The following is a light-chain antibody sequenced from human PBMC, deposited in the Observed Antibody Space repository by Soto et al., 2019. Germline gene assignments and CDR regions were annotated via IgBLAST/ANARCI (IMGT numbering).Light chain of an antibody. V-gene: IGKV3-15*01. Sequence: EIVMTQSPATLSVSPGERATLSCRASQSVNIYLAWYQQKPGQAPRLLLYGASTRATGIPASFSGSGSGTEFNLTISSLQSEDVAVYYCQQYHNWPLTFGGGTKVEI. J-gene: IGKJ4*01. CDR1: QSVNIY. CDR2: GAS. CDR3: QQYHNWPLT.